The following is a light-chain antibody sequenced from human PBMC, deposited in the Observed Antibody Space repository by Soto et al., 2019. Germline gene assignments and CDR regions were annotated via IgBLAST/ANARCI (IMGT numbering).Light chain of an antibody. CDR2: GTS. CDR1: QSVSSKY. V-gene: IGKV3-20*01. J-gene: IGKJ3*01. CDR3: QQYGSSLFT. Sequence: EIVLTQSPGTLSLSPGERATLSCRASQSVSSKYLAWYQQKPGQAPRVLIYGTSIRASGVPERFSGGGSGTDFTLTIIRLEPEDFAVYYCQQYGSSLFTFGPGTKVDFK.